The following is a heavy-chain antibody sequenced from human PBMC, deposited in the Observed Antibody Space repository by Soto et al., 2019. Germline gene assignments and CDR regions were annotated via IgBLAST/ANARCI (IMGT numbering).Heavy chain of an antibody. CDR3: AKDLVDTVTTSWFDP. J-gene: IGHJ5*02. V-gene: IGHV3-30*18. D-gene: IGHD4-4*01. Sequence: GSLRLSCAASGFTFSNYGMHWVRQAPGKGLEWVAVISYDGSNKYYADSVKGRFTISRDNSKNTLYLQMDSLRAEDTAVYYCAKDLVDTVTTSWFDPWGQGTLVTVSS. CDR1: GFTFSNYG. CDR2: ISYDGSNK.